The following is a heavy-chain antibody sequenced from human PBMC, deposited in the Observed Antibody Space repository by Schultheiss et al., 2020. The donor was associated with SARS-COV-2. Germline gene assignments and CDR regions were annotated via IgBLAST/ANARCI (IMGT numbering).Heavy chain of an antibody. Sequence: ASVKVSCKASGYSFTSFYMHWVRQAPGQGLEWMGWISAYNGNTNYAQKLQGRLTMTTDTSTSTAYMELRSLRSDDTAVYYCANLIYSSSWYWADYWGQGTLVTVSS. V-gene: IGHV1-18*04. CDR1: GYSFTSFY. CDR2: ISAYNGNT. J-gene: IGHJ4*02. D-gene: IGHD6-13*01. CDR3: ANLIYSSSWYWADY.